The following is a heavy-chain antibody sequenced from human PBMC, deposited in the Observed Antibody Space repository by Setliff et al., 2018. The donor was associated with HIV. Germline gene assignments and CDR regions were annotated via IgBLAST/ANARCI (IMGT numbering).Heavy chain of an antibody. CDR1: GSSFSSGIYY. D-gene: IGHD1-26*01. J-gene: IGHJ5*01. Sequence: SETLSLTCTVSGSSFSSGIYYWTWIRQQPGKGLEWIGYISYSGSTYYNPSLKSRLTMSLDMSQNQFSLKLSSVTAADTAVYYCAKEGNSVDNWLDPWGQGTMVTVSS. CDR2: ISYSGST. V-gene: IGHV4-31*03. CDR3: AKEGNSVDNWLDP.